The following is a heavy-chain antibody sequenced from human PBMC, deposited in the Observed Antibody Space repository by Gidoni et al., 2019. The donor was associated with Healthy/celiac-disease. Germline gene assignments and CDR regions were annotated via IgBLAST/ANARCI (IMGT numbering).Heavy chain of an antibody. CDR3: ARGLYYYDSSGYSAFDI. Sequence: QVQLQQWGAGLLKPSETLSLTCAVYGGSFSGYYWSWIRQPPGKGLEWIGEINHSGSTNYNPSLKSRVTISVDTSKNQFSLKLSSVTAADTAVYYCARGLYYYDSSGYSAFDIWGQGTMVTVSS. D-gene: IGHD3-22*01. CDR2: INHSGST. V-gene: IGHV4-34*01. CDR1: GGSFSGYY. J-gene: IGHJ3*02.